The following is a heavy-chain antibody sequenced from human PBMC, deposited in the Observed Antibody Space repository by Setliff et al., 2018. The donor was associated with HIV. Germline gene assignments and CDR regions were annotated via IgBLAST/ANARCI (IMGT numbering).Heavy chain of an antibody. CDR1: VESFSGFY. CDR2: INHSGST. J-gene: IGHJ6*03. CDR3: ARDKGYYYMDV. Sequence: SETLSLTCAVYVESFSGFYWSWIRQPPGKGLEWIGEINHSGSTNYNPSLKSRVTISVGTSKNQFSLKLSFVTAADTAVYYCARDKGYYYMDVWGKGITVTVSS. V-gene: IGHV4-34*01.